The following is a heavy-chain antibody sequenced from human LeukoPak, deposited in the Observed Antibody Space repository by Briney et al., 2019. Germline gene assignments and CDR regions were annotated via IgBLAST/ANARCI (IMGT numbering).Heavy chain of an antibody. CDR2: IYTSGST. J-gene: IGHJ6*03. CDR1: GGSISSYY. CDR3: ARHVRGYGPDYYYYYMDV. V-gene: IGHV4-4*09. Sequence: SETLSLTCTVSGGSISSYYWSWIRQPPGKGLEWIGHIYTSGSTNYNPSLKSRVTISVDTSKNQFSLKLSSVTAADTAVYYCARHVRGYGPDYYYYYMDVWGKGTTVTVSS. D-gene: IGHD5-18*01.